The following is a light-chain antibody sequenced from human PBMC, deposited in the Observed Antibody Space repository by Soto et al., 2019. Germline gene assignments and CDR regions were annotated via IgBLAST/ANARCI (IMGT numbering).Light chain of an antibody. Sequence: DIQMTQSPSTLSASVGDRVTITCRSSQSISFWLAWYQQKPGQAPKLLIYDASTLYSGVPSRFSGSRSGTEFTLTISSLQPDDFGSYYCQQYNSSAPYSFGHGTKLEI. CDR3: QQYNSSAPYS. J-gene: IGKJ2*03. CDR2: DAS. V-gene: IGKV1-5*01. CDR1: QSISFW.